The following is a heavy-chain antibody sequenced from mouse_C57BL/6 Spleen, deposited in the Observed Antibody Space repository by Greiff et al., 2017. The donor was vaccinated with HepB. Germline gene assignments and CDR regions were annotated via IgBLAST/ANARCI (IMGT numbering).Heavy chain of an antibody. J-gene: IGHJ4*01. CDR1: GYSFTGYY. CDR2: INPSTGGT. V-gene: IGHV1-42*01. Sequence: EVKLQQSGPELVKPGASVKISCKASGYSFTGYYMNWVKQSPEKSLEWIGEINPSTGGTTYNQKFKAKATLTVDKSSSTAYMQLKSLTSEDSAVYYCARGGNPYYYAMDYWGQGTSVTVSS. D-gene: IGHD1-1*02. CDR3: ARGGNPYYYAMDY.